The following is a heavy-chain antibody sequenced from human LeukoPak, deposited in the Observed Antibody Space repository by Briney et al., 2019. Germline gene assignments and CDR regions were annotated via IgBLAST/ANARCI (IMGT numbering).Heavy chain of an antibody. J-gene: IGHJ4*02. V-gene: IGHV3-30*04. CDR1: GFTFNSHA. Sequence: GRSLRLSCAASGFTFNSHALHWVRQAPGKGLEWVAFISYDGSNKYYADSVKGRFTISRDDSKNTLCLQMNSLRPEDTAVYYCAREAAMAVAGITFYPLGYWGQGALVTVSS. CDR2: ISYDGSNK. CDR3: AREAAMAVAGITFYPLGY. D-gene: IGHD6-19*01.